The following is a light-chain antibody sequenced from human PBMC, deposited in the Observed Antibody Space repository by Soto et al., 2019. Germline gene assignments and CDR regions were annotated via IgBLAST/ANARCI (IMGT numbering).Light chain of an antibody. CDR2: DAS. CDR1: QTVVNW. Sequence: DIEMTQSPSTLSASVGDRVIITCRASQTVVNWLAWYQQKTGKAPKLIISDASKLESGVPPRFCGVGSGTEVPLTLSSLQPDDSATYFCQPINLDPLPFGPGNKLEIK. V-gene: IGKV1-5*01. CDR3: QPINLDPLP. J-gene: IGKJ2*01.